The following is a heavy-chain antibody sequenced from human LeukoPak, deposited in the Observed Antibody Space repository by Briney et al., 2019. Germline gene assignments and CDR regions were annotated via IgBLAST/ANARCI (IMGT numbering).Heavy chain of an antibody. D-gene: IGHD5-18*01. J-gene: IGHJ4*02. V-gene: IGHV3-20*04. CDR1: GFTFGDYG. CDR2: ISWNADST. CDR3: ARASGDIVETATMGSY. Sequence: PGGPLRLSCVASGFTFGDYGMSWIRQAPGRGLEWVSGISWNADSTGHADSVKGRFTISRDNAKNSLYLQMNSLRAEDTAVYYCARASGDIVETATMGSYWGQGTLVTVSS.